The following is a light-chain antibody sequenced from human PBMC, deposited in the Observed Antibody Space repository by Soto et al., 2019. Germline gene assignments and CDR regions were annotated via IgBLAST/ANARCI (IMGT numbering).Light chain of an antibody. Sequence: SSDLTQPPSVSVSPGQTARITCSGDALPKQYAYWYQQKPGQAPVLVIYKDSERPSGIPERFSGSSSGTTVTLTISGVQAEDEADYYCQSADSSGTYYVFGTGTKLTVL. V-gene: IGLV3-25*02. J-gene: IGLJ1*01. CDR1: ALPKQY. CDR2: KDS. CDR3: QSADSSGTYYV.